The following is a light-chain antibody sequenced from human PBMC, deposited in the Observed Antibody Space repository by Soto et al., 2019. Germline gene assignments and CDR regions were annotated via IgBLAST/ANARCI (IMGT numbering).Light chain of an antibody. CDR2: GES. CDR1: QSISIKY. V-gene: IGKV3-20*01. CDR3: QVSGT. Sequence: EIVLTQSPGTLSLSPGERATLSCRASQSISIKYLGWYQQQPGQAPRLLVYGESSRPLGIPDRFSSRGSGTDFALTISRLEHENFAVCYTQVSGTFAQGTRLEIK. J-gene: IGKJ5*01.